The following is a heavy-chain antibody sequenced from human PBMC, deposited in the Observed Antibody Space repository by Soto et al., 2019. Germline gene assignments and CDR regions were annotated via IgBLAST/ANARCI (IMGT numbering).Heavy chain of an antibody. D-gene: IGHD2-21*01. J-gene: IGHJ1*01. CDR2: IYSGGST. CDR3: ARDREDCGYPAYFQH. Sequence: EVQLVESGGGLIQPGGSLRLSCAASGFTVSSNYMSWVRQAPGKGLEWVSVIYSGGSTYYAGSVKGRCTISRDNSKNTLELQMNSLRAEDTDVYYCARDREDCGYPAYFQHGGQGALVTVSS. CDR1: GFTVSSNY. V-gene: IGHV3-53*01.